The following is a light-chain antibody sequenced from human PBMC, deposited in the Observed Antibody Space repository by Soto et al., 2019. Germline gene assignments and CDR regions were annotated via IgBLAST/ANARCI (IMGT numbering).Light chain of an antibody. CDR3: QQYNKWPLT. CDR1: QSVNNN. V-gene: IGKV3-15*01. J-gene: IGKJ3*01. CDR2: SAS. Sequence: ELVLTQSPVTLSVSPGERATLSCTASQSVNNNIAWYQQKPGHTPRLLIYSASIGATGTPARFSGSGSGSDFTLTISSLQSEDFAVYYCQQYNKWPLTFGPGTKVDI.